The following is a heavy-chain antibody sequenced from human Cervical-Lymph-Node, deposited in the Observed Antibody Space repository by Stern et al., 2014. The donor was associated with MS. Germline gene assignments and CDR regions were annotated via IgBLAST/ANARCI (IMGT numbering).Heavy chain of an antibody. J-gene: IGHJ6*02. CDR3: ARGSWLGTGDDYYYYFGMDV. V-gene: IGHV3-48*01. CDR1: GFSFNTYS. Sequence: VQLVESGGGLVQPGGSLRLSCTASGFSFNTYSMNWVRQAPGKGLEWVSYISSSSSSISYAGYVKGRSTISRDNVKNSVYLQMNSLRAEDTAVYYCARGSWLGTGDDYYYYFGMDVWGQGTTVTVSS. D-gene: IGHD3-22*01. CDR2: ISSSSSSI.